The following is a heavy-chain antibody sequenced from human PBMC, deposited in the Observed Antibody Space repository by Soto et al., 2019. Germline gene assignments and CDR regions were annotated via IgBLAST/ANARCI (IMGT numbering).Heavy chain of an antibody. CDR2: INPNSDVT. V-gene: IGHV1-2*02. Sequence: QVQLVQSGAEVKTPGASVKVSCKASGYTFNSYYIHWVRQAPGQGLEWMGWINPNSDVTGYAQSFQVRVTMTRDMSMTTAYMDLTRLRSDDTAVYYWVRVVLNRNDDFDVGGQGTLITVSS. D-gene: IGHD2-15*01. CDR1: GYTFNSYY. J-gene: IGHJ4*02. CDR3: VRVVLNRNDDFDV.